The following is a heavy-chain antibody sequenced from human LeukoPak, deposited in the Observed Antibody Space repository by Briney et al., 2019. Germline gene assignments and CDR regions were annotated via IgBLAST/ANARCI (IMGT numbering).Heavy chain of an antibody. CDR3: ARDVI. CDR1: GGSVSSDFYY. V-gene: IGHV4-61*01. CDR2: IYYSGST. J-gene: IGHJ3*02. Sequence: SETLSLTCTVSGGSVSSDFYYWSWIRPPPGKGLEWIGYIYYSGSTNYNPSLKSRVTISVDTSKNQFSLKLSSVTAADTAVYYCARDVIWGQGTMVTVSS.